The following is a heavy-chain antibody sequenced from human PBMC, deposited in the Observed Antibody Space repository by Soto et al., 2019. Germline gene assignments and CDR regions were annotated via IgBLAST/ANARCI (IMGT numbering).Heavy chain of an antibody. CDR1: EFTFSSYA. CDR3: ARVKTDYSNPRGPFFFYGMDV. CDR2: ISYDGGHK. D-gene: IGHD4-4*01. J-gene: IGHJ6*02. V-gene: IGHV3-30-3*01. Sequence: GGSLRLSCSASEFTFSSYAMHWVRQAPGKGLEWVAGISYDGGHKFYGDSVRGRFTISSDSSKTTVFLQMNSLRPEDTAAYYCARVKTDYSNPRGPFFFYGMDVWGQGTTVTVSS.